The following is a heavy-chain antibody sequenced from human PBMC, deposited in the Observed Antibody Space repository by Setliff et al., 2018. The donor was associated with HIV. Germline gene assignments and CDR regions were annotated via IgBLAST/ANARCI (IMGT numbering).Heavy chain of an antibody. V-gene: IGHV4-39*07. D-gene: IGHD2-15*01. Sequence: PSQTLSLTCAVSGGSVSSDSSYWSWIRQPPGKGLEWIGHIYHSGTTYYNPSLKRRVTMTADTSKNQFSLKLSSVTAADTAVYYCASSPACRSDFGLHTFDYWGQGTLVTVSS. CDR2: IYHSGTT. J-gene: IGHJ4*02. CDR3: ASSPACRSDFGLHTFDY. CDR1: GGSVSSDSSY.